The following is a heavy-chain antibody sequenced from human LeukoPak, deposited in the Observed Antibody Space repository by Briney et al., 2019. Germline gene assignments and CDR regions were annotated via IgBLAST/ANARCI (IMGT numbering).Heavy chain of an antibody. CDR3: ARAVQDSSGWYGDYNWFDP. CDR2: IKQDGSEK. J-gene: IGHJ5*02. CDR1: GFTFSSYW. Sequence: GGSLRLSCAASGFTFSSYWMSGVRQAPGKGLEWVANIKQDGSEKYYVDSVKGRFTISRDNAKNSLYLQMNSLRAEDTAVYYCARAVQDSSGWYGDYNWFDPWGQGTLVTVSS. D-gene: IGHD6-19*01. V-gene: IGHV3-7*01.